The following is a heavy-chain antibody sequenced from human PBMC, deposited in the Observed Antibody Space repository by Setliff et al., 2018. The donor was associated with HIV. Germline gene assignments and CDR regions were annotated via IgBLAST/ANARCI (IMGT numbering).Heavy chain of an antibody. J-gene: IGHJ4*02. Sequence: SETLSLTCTVSGGSISSGSYYWGWIRQPPGKGLEWIGSIYYSYSSGSTYYNPSLKSRVTISVDTSKNQFSLKLRSVTAADTAVYYCASELQGHSSSWPNCWGQGTRVTVSS. V-gene: IGHV4-39*07. CDR1: GGSISSGSYY. CDR2: IYYSYSSGST. D-gene: IGHD6-13*01. CDR3: ASELQGHSSSWPNC.